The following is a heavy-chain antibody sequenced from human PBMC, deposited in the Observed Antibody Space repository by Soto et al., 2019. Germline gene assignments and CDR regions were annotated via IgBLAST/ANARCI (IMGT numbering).Heavy chain of an antibody. CDR2: ISFDGSDE. CDR3: AKFSGYSSGWLDY. CDR1: GFPFSSYG. Sequence: GGSLRLSCAASGFPFSSYGMHWVRQAPGKGLEWVAVISFDGSDEYYADSVKGRFTISRDNSKNTLYLQMNSLRTEDTAVYYCAKFSGYSSGWLDYWGQGTLVTVS. D-gene: IGHD6-19*01. J-gene: IGHJ4*02. V-gene: IGHV3-30*18.